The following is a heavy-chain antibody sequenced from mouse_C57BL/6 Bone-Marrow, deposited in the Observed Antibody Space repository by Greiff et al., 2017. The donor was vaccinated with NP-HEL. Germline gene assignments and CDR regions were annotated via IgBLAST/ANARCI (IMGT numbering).Heavy chain of an antibody. CDR1: GYTFTSYW. CDR2: IHPNSGST. CDR3: ERGGQLRLQAY. D-gene: IGHD3-2*02. Sequence: QVQLQQPGAELVKPGASVKLSCKASGYTFTSYWMHWVKQRPGQGLEWIGLIHPNSGSTNYTEKFKSKATLTVDKSSSTAYMQLSSLTSEDYAVYYCERGGQLRLQAYWGQGTTLTVSA. V-gene: IGHV1-64*01. J-gene: IGHJ2*01.